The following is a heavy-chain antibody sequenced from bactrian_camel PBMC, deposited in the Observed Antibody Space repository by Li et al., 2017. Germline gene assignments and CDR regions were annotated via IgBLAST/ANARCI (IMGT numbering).Heavy chain of an antibody. CDR2: IDSGADMETST. CDR3: AAAWWGTRLCRNWDEYNY. D-gene: IGHD3*01. V-gene: IGHV3S26*01. Sequence: VQLVESGGGSVQAGGSLRLACRVSGNAYSRYCMGWFQQAPGKEREGVAAIDSGADMETSTSYADSVKGRFTISQDNAKNTLYLQMNSLKPEDTAMYYCAAAWWGTRLCRNWDEYNYWGQGTQVTVS. CDR1: GNAYSRYC. J-gene: IGHJ4*01.